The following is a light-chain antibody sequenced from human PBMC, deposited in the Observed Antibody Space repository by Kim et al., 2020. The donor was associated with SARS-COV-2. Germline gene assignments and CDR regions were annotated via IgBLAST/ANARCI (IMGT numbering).Light chain of an antibody. CDR3: QQYGNSPPYT. V-gene: IGKV3-20*01. J-gene: IGKJ2*01. CDR2: GSS. Sequence: EIVLTQSPGTLSLSPGERATLSCRASQSVSTLAWFQQNPGHAPRLLIYGSSTRAAGIPDRFSASGSGTDFTLTISRLEPEDFAVYYCQQYGNSPPYTFGQGTKVDIK. CDR1: QSVST.